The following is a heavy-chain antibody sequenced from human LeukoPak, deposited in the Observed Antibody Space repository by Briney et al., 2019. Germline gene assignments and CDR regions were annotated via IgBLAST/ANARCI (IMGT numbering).Heavy chain of an antibody. Sequence: GSLRLSCAASGFSFSSYGMHWVRQAPGKGLEWVSVIYSGGNTYYADSVKGRFTISRDNTKNTLYLQMNSLRADDTAVYYCARDVGFIVGATPGAFDIWGQGTMVTVSS. CDR1: GFSFSSYG. J-gene: IGHJ3*02. D-gene: IGHD1-26*01. CDR3: ARDVGFIVGATPGAFDI. CDR2: IYSGGNT. V-gene: IGHV3-66*01.